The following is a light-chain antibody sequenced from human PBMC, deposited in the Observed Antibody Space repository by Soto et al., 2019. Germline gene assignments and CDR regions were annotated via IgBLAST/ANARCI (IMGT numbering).Light chain of an antibody. CDR1: PSVIYSSNNKNY. V-gene: IGKV4-1*01. CDR2: WAS. J-gene: IGKJ2*01. Sequence: DIVMTQSQASLAVSLGERATINCKSSPSVIYSSNNKNYLAWYQQRPGQPPKLLIYWASTRESGVPDRFSGSGSGTDFTLTITSLQAEDVAVYYCQQYESTPPTFGQGTKLEIK. CDR3: QQYESTPPT.